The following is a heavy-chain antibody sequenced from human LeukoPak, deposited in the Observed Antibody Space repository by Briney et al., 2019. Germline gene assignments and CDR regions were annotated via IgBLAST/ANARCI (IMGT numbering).Heavy chain of an antibody. D-gene: IGHD2-15*01. CDR1: GFTFSSYA. Sequence: GGSLRLSCAASGFTFSSYAMSWVRQAPGKGLEWVSAISGSGGSTYYADSVKGRFTISRDNSKNTLYLQMNSLRAEDTAVYYCAKDSVVVVAATQRAYFDYWGQGTLVTVSS. J-gene: IGHJ4*02. CDR2: ISGSGGST. V-gene: IGHV3-23*01. CDR3: AKDSVVVVAATQRAYFDY.